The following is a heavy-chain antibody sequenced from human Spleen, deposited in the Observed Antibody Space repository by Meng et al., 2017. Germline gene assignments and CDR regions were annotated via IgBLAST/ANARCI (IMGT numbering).Heavy chain of an antibody. CDR3: ARHQGAMDV. CDR2: IYPGDSDT. CDR1: GYNFNTYW. J-gene: IGHJ6*02. V-gene: IGHV5-51*01. Sequence: KVSCKGSGYNFNTYWIGWVRQMPGKGLEWMGIIYPGDSDTRYSPSFQGQVTISADKSISTAYLQWSSLKASDTAMYYCARHQGAMDVWDHGTTVTVSS.